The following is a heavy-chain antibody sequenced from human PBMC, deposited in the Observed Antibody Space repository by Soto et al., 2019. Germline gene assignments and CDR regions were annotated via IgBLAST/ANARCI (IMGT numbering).Heavy chain of an antibody. CDR3: ARQFGSSWSYYYYYYGMDV. J-gene: IGHJ6*02. Sequence: GGSLRLSCAASGFTFSSYGMHWVRQAPGKGLEWVAVIWYDGSNKYYADSVKGRFTISRDNSKNTLYLQMNSLRAEDTAVYYCARQFGSSWSYYYYYYGMDVWGQGTTVTVS. CDR1: GFTFSSYG. D-gene: IGHD6-13*01. V-gene: IGHV3-33*01. CDR2: IWYDGSNK.